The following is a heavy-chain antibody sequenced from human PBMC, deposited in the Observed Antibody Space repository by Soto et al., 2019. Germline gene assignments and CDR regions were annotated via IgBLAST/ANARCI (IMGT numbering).Heavy chain of an antibody. CDR3: AHRGYMYGNWDHGYFDY. D-gene: IGHD5-18*01. CDR2: IYWDDDK. J-gene: IGHJ4*02. Sequence: QITLKESGPTRVRPTQTLALTCTFSGFSLTTSGVGVGWIRKTPGKALEWLAVIYWDDDKRYSPSLKSRLTITKDTSTTQVVLTMAGMDPVDTATYFCAHRGYMYGNWDHGYFDYWGQGTMVTVSS. V-gene: IGHV2-5*02. CDR1: GFSLTTSGVG.